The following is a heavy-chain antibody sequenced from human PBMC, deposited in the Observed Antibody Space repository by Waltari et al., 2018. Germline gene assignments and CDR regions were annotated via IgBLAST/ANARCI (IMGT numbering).Heavy chain of an antibody. D-gene: IGHD2-15*01. CDR1: GDYMSTTDY. V-gene: IGHV4-4*02. CDR2: VRGDGKA. CDR3: ARDRGRGLYLDS. Sequence: QLRLQESGPGLVKPSGTLSLTCAVSGDYMSTTDYWSWVRQPPGKGLEWIGQVRGDGKANYSPSLASLITISLDRSNEKFSLKVTSATAADTAVYYCARDRGRGLYLDSWGPGTLVTVSP. J-gene: IGHJ4*02.